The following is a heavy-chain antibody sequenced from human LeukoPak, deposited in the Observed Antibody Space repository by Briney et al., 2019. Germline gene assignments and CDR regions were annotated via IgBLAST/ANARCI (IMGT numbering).Heavy chain of an antibody. CDR3: ARELLVGGFDC. J-gene: IGHJ4*02. CDR2: LYTGGKT. Sequence: GGSLRLSCAASGFSVSSKYMSWVRQAPGKGLEWVSVLYTGGKTYYADSVKDRFTFSRDNSKNTLYLHMNRLRAEDTAVYYCARELLVGGFDCWGQGTLVTVSS. V-gene: IGHV3-53*01. D-gene: IGHD1-26*01. CDR1: GFSVSSKY.